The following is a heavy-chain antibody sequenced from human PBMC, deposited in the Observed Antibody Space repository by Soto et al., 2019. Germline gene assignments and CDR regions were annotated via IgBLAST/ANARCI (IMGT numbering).Heavy chain of an antibody. D-gene: IGHD2-15*01. CDR3: ARGRYCLTGRCFPNWFDS. Sequence: SETLSLTCAVSGDSISTVDYFWAWVRQPPGQALEYIGYIYKSATTYYNPSFESRVAISLDTSKSQFSLNVTSLTAADTAVYFCARGRYCLTGRCFPNWFDSWGQGTLVTVSS. V-gene: IGHV4-30-4*01. J-gene: IGHJ5*01. CDR1: GDSISTVDYF. CDR2: IYKSATT.